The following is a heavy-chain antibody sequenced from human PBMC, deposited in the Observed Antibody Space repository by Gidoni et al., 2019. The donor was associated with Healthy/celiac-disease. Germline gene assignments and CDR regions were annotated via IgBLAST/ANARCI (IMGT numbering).Heavy chain of an antibody. CDR2: ISSSSSYI. Sequence: EVQLVESWGGLVKLGGSLRLSCAASGFTFSSYRMNWVRQAPGKGLEWVSSISSSSSYIYYADAVKGRFNISRDNAKNSLYLQRNSLRAEDTAVYYCARDGPVGVGATPYYYYGMDVWGQGTTVTVSS. V-gene: IGHV3-21*01. CDR1: GFTFSSYR. D-gene: IGHD1-26*01. J-gene: IGHJ6*02. CDR3: ARDGPVGVGATPYYYYGMDV.